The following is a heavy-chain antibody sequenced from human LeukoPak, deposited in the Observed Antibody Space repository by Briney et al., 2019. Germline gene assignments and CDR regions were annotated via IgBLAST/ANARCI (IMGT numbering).Heavy chain of an antibody. Sequence: GGSLRPSCAASGFTFSSYEMNWVRQAPGKGLEWVSYISSSGSTIYYADSVKGRFTISRDNAKNSLYLQMNSLRAEDTAVYYCARARFGEPVDYWGQGTLVTVSS. D-gene: IGHD3-10*01. CDR3: ARARFGEPVDY. CDR2: ISSSGSTI. J-gene: IGHJ4*02. CDR1: GFTFSSYE. V-gene: IGHV3-48*03.